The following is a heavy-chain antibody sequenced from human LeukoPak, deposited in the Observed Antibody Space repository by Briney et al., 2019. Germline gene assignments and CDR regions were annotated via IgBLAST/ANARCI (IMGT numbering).Heavy chain of an antibody. J-gene: IGHJ4*02. D-gene: IGHD3-22*01. CDR2: INHSGST. Sequence: SETLSLTCAVYGGSFSGYYWSWIRQPPGKGLEWIGEINHSGSTNYNPSLKSRVTILVDTSKNQFSLKLSSVTAADTAVYYCARGQHYDSSGYNFDYWGQGTLVTVSS. V-gene: IGHV4-34*01. CDR3: ARGQHYDSSGYNFDY. CDR1: GGSFSGYY.